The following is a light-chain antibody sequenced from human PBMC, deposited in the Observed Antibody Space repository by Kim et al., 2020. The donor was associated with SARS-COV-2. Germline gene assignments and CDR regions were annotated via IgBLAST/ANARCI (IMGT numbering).Light chain of an antibody. Sequence: EIVLTHSPGTLSLSPGERATLSCRASQSVSSSYLAWYQQKPGQAPRLLIYGASSRATGIPDRFSGGGSGTDFTLTISRLAPEDVAVYYCQQYGSSPLTFGRGTKVDIK. CDR1: QSVSSSY. CDR2: GAS. J-gene: IGKJ4*01. V-gene: IGKV3-20*01. CDR3: QQYGSSPLT.